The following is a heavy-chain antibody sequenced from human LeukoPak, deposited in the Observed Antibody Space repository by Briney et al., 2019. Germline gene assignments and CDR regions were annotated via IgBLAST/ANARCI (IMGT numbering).Heavy chain of an antibody. V-gene: IGHV3-66*01. Sequence: GGSLRLSCAASGFTVSSNYMSWVRQTPGKGLAWVSVLYSGGNTYYADSVKGRFTISRDNSKNMLFLQMNSLRAEGTAVYYCARVGRGDTYGYVDYWGQGTLVTVSS. J-gene: IGHJ4*02. CDR3: ARVGRGDTYGYVDY. CDR1: GFTVSSNY. D-gene: IGHD5-18*01. CDR2: LYSGGNT.